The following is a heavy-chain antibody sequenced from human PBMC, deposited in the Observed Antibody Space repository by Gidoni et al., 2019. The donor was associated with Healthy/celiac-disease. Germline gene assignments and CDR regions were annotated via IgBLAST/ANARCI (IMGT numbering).Heavy chain of an antibody. Sequence: HVQLVQSGAEVMNPGASAMVSCMASGYTLTGPHLPWVRNAAGHGLVLSGCYRHWVRQDPGQGLEWMGWINPNSGGENYAQKFQGRVTMTRDTSISTAYMELSRLRSDDTAVYYCASLDPYDSSGYFDYWGQGTRVTVSS. CDR3: ASLDPYDSSGYFDY. V-gene: IGHV1-2*02. J-gene: IGHJ4*02. D-gene: IGHD3-22*01. CDR1: GYTLTGPHLPWVRNAAGHGLVLSGCY. CDR2: INPNSGGE.